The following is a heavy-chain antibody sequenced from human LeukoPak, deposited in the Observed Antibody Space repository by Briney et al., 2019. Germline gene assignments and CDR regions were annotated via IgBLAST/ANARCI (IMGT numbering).Heavy chain of an antibody. J-gene: IGHJ1*01. V-gene: IGHV1-2*02. CDR1: GYTFTGYY. CDR3: ARDKAVTTEVTQHFQH. Sequence: ASVKVSCKVSGYTFTGYYMHWVRQAPGQGLEWMGWINPNSGGTNSAQKFQGRVTMTRDTSISTAYMELSSLRSDDTAVYYCARDKAVTTEVTQHFQHWGQGTLVTVSS. D-gene: IGHD4-23*01. CDR2: INPNSGGT.